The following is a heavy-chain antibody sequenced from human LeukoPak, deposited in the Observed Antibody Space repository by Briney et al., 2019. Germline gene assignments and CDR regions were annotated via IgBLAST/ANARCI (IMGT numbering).Heavy chain of an antibody. Sequence: GGSLRLSCSASGFTFGDYPMSWVRQAPGRGLEGVGFSRSKVFGGTTEHAASVKGTITISRDESKDIAYLQMDSLRTEDTGVYYCTRMDDIVVVPGPTVYFYYYMDVWGKGTTVTVSS. J-gene: IGHJ6*03. D-gene: IGHD2-2*01. V-gene: IGHV3-49*04. CDR2: SRSKVFGGTT. CDR3: TRMDDIVVVPGPTVYFYYYMDV. CDR1: GFTFGDYP.